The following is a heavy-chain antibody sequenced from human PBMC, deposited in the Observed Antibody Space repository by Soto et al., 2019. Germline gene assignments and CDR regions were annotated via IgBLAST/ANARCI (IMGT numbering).Heavy chain of an antibody. Sequence: VASVKVSCKASGYNFRNYYLHWVRQAPGQGLEWMGVITPASGSTTYAQRFQGRLTMTRDTSTSTLYMQLTSLTSADTAIYFCARDLVPIWDYVGLAPGAQHWFDPWGQGTLVTVSS. CDR2: ITPASGST. J-gene: IGHJ5*02. V-gene: IGHV1-46*01. CDR1: GYNFRNYY. D-gene: IGHD1-7*01. CDR3: ARDLVPIWDYVGLAPGAQHWFDP.